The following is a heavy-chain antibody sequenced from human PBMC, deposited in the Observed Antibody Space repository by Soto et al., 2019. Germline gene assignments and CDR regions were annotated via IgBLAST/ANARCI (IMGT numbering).Heavy chain of an antibody. D-gene: IGHD2-15*01. Sequence: PGGSLRLSCAASGFSFSSYGMHWVRQAPGKGLEWVAMISYDGTDEYYADSVKGRFTISRDNSKNAVYLQMNSLRAEDTAVYYCAKKKRDRTTPFHSRGQGTLVTVSA. V-gene: IGHV3-30*18. CDR1: GFSFSSYG. J-gene: IGHJ1*01. CDR2: ISYDGTDE. CDR3: AKKKRDRTTPFHS.